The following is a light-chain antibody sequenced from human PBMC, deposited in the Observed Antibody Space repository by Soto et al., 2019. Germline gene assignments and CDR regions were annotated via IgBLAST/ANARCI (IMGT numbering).Light chain of an antibody. Sequence: QAALTQPASVSGSPGQSSTISCTGSSSDDGGDNYVSWYQQHPGKAPKLMIYDVTNRPSGVSNRFAGSRSGNTASLAISGLQAEDAADYYCTSHTTSSTYVFATGTKLTVL. CDR3: TSHTTSSTYV. CDR2: DVT. J-gene: IGLJ1*01. CDR1: SSDDGGDNY. V-gene: IGLV2-14*01.